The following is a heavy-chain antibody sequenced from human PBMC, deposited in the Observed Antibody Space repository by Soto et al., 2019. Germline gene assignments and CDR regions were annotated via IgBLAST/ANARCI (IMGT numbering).Heavy chain of an antibody. CDR1: GGSISSGDYY. CDR2: IYYSGST. D-gene: IGHD3-22*01. CDR3: ARVALDDYYDSSGYLDY. V-gene: IGHV4-30-4*01. Sequence: QVQLQESGPGLVKPSQTLSLTCTVSGGSISSGDYYWSWIRQPPGKGLEWIGYIYYSGSTYYNPSLKSRVTISVDTSKNQFSLKPSSVTAADTAVYYCARVALDDYYDSSGYLDYWGQGTLVTVSS. J-gene: IGHJ4*02.